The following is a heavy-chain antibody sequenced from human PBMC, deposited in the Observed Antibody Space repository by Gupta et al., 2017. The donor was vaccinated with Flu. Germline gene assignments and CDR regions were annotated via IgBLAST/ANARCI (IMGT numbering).Heavy chain of an antibody. CDR2: IKQDGSEK. CDR1: GFIFRNYW. Sequence: EVKLVESGGGLVQPGGSLRLSCAASGFIFRNYWMIWVRQAPGKGLEWVANIKQDGSEKYYVDSVKGRFTISRDNAKNSLFLQMSSLRAEDTAVYYCARGSGGGFNSWGQGTLVTVSS. CDR3: ARGSGGGFNS. D-gene: IGHD3-16*01. J-gene: IGHJ4*02. V-gene: IGHV3-7*01.